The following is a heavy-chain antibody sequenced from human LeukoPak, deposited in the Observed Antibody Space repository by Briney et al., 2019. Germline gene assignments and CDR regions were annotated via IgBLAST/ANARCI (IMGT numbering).Heavy chain of an antibody. CDR3: ARVSRPHYYDSSGYRNYFDY. CDR2: INWNGGST. V-gene: IGHV3-20*04. CDR1: GFTFDDYG. J-gene: IGHJ4*02. Sequence: PGGSLRLPCAASGFTFDDYGMSWVRQAPGKGLEWVSGINWNGGSTGYADSVKGRFTISRDNAKNSLYLQMNSLRAEDTALYYCARVSRPHYYDSSGYRNYFDYWGQGTLVTVSS. D-gene: IGHD3-22*01.